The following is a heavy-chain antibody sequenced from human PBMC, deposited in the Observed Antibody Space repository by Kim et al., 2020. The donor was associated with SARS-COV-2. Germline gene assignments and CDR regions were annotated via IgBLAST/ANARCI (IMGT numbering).Heavy chain of an antibody. D-gene: IGHD2-2*01. Sequence: KFQGRVTMTRDTSTSTVYMELSSLRSEDTAVYYCARDANIVLVPAARFDPWGQGTLVTVSS. CDR3: ARDANIVLVPAARFDP. J-gene: IGHJ5*02. V-gene: IGHV1-46*01.